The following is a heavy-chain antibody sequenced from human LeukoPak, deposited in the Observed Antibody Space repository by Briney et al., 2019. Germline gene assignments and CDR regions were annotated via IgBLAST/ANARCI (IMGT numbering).Heavy chain of an antibody. V-gene: IGHV1-2*02. CDR3: ARDRISSGWSYYFDY. Sequence: GASVKVSCKASGYTFTGYYMHWVRQAPGQGPEWMGWINPNSGGTNYAQKFQGRVTMTRDTSISTAYMELSRLRSDDAAVYYCARDRISSGWSYYFDYWGQGTLVTVSS. D-gene: IGHD6-19*01. CDR1: GYTFTGYY. CDR2: INPNSGGT. J-gene: IGHJ4*02.